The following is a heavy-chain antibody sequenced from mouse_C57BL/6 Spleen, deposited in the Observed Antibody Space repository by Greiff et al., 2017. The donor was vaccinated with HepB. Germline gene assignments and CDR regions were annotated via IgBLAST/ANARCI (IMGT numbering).Heavy chain of an antibody. J-gene: IGHJ4*01. CDR1: GYTFTDYY. CDR2: INPNNGGT. Sequence: VQLQQSGPELVKPGASVKISCKASGYTFTDYYMNWVKQSHGKSLEWIGDINPNNGGTSYNQKFKGKATFTVDKSSSTAYMELRSLTSEDSADYYWARHSSGPGGMDYWGQGTSVTVSS. CDR3: ARHSSGPGGMDY. D-gene: IGHD3-2*02. V-gene: IGHV1-26*01.